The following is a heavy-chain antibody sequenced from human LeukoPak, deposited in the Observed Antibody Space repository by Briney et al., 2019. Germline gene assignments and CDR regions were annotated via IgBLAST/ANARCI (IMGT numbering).Heavy chain of an antibody. Sequence: ASVKGSCKASGYTFTSYGISWVRQAPGQGLEWMGWISAYNGNTNYAQKLQGRVTMTTDTSTSTAYMELRSLRSDDTAAYYCARGADWGLGYYYYMDVWGKGTTVTVSS. CDR1: GYTFTSYG. J-gene: IGHJ6*03. D-gene: IGHD7-27*01. V-gene: IGHV1-18*01. CDR3: ARGADWGLGYYYYMDV. CDR2: ISAYNGNT.